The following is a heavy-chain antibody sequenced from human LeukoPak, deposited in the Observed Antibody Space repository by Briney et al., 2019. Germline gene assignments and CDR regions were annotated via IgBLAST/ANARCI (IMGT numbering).Heavy chain of an antibody. Sequence: PGESLKISCKGSGYSFAGYWIGWVRQMPGKGLEWMGIIYPGDSNTRYSPSFQGQVTFSVDKSISTVYLQWSSLEASDTAIFYCARQGYYGSGSYLADYWGQGTLVTVSS. J-gene: IGHJ4*02. CDR1: GYSFAGYW. CDR2: IYPGDSNT. V-gene: IGHV5-51*01. CDR3: ARQGYYGSGSYLADY. D-gene: IGHD3-10*01.